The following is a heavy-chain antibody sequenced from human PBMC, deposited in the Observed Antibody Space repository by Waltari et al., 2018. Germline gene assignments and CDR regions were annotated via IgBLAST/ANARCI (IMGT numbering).Heavy chain of an antibody. CDR2: FDPEDGET. Sequence: QVQLVQSGAEVKKPGASVKVSCKVSGYTLTELSMHWVRQAPGKGLEWMGGFDPEDGETIYAQKFQGRVTMTEDTSTDTAYMELSSLRAEDTAVYYCAKCEMYDSGWCAFFRYWGRGTLVTVSS. V-gene: IGHV1-24*01. J-gene: IGHJ4*02. CDR1: GYTLTELS. D-gene: IGHD6-19*01. CDR3: AKCEMYDSGWCAFFRY.